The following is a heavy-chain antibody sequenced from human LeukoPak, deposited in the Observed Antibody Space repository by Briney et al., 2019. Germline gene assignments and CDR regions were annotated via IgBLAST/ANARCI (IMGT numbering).Heavy chain of an antibody. CDR3: ARGRLVRGVISFHPPDY. Sequence: GGSLRLSCAASGFTLSSYDMHWVRQATGKGLEWVSAIGTAGDTYYPGSVKGRFTISRENAKSPLYLQMNSLRAGDTAVYYCARGRLVRGVISFHPPDYWGQGTLVTVSS. CDR2: IGTAGDT. CDR1: GFTLSSYD. J-gene: IGHJ4*02. V-gene: IGHV3-13*01. D-gene: IGHD3-10*01.